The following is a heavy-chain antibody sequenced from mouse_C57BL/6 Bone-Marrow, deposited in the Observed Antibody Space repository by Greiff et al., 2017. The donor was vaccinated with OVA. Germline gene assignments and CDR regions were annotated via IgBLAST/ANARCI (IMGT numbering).Heavy chain of an antibody. D-gene: IGHD2-3*01. CDR2: INPSNGGT. J-gene: IGHJ3*01. V-gene: IGHV1-53*01. CDR3: ARRRGIYDGYWGFAY. CDR1: GYTFTSYW. Sequence: QVQLQQPGTELVKPGASVKLSCKASGYTFTSYWMHWVKQRPGQGLEWIGNINPSNGGTNYNEKFKSKATLTVDKSSRTAYMQLSSLTAEDSAVYYCARRRGIYDGYWGFAYWGQGTLVTVSA.